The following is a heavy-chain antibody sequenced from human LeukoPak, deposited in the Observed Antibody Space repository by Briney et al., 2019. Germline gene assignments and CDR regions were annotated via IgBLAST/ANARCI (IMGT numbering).Heavy chain of an antibody. CDR2: ISTSGSII. D-gene: IGHD6-13*01. CDR1: GFTFSDYE. CDR3: ARDATTEPGTVYMDV. J-gene: IGHJ6*03. Sequence: GGSLRLSWAASGFTFSDYEMNWVRQAPGKGLEWILHISTSGSIIHYADSVKGRFTISRDNAKNSLYLQMNSLRAEDTALYFCARDATTEPGTVYMDVWGKGTTVTISS. V-gene: IGHV3-48*03.